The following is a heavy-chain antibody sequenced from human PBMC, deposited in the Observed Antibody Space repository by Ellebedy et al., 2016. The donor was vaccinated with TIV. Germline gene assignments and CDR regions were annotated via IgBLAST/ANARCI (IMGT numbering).Heavy chain of an antibody. CDR3: AKGGEYPYYYYYYMDV. D-gene: IGHD3-16*01. J-gene: IGHJ6*03. CDR1: GFAFKNYW. CDR2: INQDESEK. V-gene: IGHV3-7*01. Sequence: GGSLRLXCAVSGFAFKNYWMSWVRQAPGEGLEWVANINQDESEKNFVDSVKGRFTISRDNSKNALWLQMNSLRAEGTAVYFCAKGGEYPYYYYYYMDVWGKGTTVTVSS.